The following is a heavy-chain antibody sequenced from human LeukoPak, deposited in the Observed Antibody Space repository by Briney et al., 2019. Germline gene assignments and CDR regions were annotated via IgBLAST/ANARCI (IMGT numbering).Heavy chain of an antibody. V-gene: IGHV3-21*01. J-gene: IGHJ3*02. CDR3: ARDQRATYYDILTGYHYAFDI. CDR2: ISSSGSYI. CDR1: GFTFSSYS. D-gene: IGHD3-9*01. Sequence: GGSLRLSCAASGFTFSSYSMNWVRQAPGKGLEWVSSISSSGSYIYYADSVKGRFTISRDNAKNSLYLQMNSLRAEDTAVYYCARDQRATYYDILTGYHYAFDIWGQGTMVTVSS.